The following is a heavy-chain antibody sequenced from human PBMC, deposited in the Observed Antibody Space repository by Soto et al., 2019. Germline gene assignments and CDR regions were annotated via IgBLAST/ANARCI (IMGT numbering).Heavy chain of an antibody. CDR2: IIPILGIA. V-gene: IGHV1-69*02. CDR3: ASGGGGAAAGTVDY. D-gene: IGHD6-13*01. Sequence: SVKVSCKASGGTFSSYTISWVRQAPGQGLEWMGRIIPILGIANYAQKFQGRVTITADKSTSTAYMELSSLRSEDTAVYYCASGGGGAAAGTVDYWGQGTLVTVSS. CDR1: GGTFSSYT. J-gene: IGHJ4*02.